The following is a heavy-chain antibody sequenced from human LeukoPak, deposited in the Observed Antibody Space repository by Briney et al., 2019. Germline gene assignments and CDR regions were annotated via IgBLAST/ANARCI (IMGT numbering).Heavy chain of an antibody. CDR2: ISAYNGNT. J-gene: IGHJ5*02. CDR1: GYTFTSYG. D-gene: IGHD2-15*01. CDR3: ARDRPVVLVAAWGDWFDP. Sequence: VAAVKVSCKASGYTFTSYGISWVRQAPGQGLEGMGWISAYNGNTNYAQKLQGRVTMTTDTSTSTAYMELRSLRSDDTAVYYCARDRPVVLVAAWGDWFDPWGQGTLVTVSS. V-gene: IGHV1-18*01.